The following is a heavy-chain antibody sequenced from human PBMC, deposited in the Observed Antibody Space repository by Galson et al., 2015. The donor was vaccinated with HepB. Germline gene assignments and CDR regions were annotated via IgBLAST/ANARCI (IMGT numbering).Heavy chain of an antibody. D-gene: IGHD2-8*01. V-gene: IGHV1-69*13. CDR1: GGTFSSYA. J-gene: IGHJ5*02. CDR2: IIPIFGTA. Sequence: SVKVSCKASGGTFSSYAISWVRQAPGQGLEWMGGIIPIFGTANYAQKFQGRVTITADESTSTAYMKLSSVTAADTAVYYCARSNNNAGDWFDPWGQGTLVTVSS. CDR3: ARSNNNAGDWFDP.